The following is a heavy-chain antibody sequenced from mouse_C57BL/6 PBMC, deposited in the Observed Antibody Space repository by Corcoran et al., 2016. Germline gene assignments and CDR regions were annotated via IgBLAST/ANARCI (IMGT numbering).Heavy chain of an antibody. CDR2: INTYSGVP. CDR1: GYTFTTYG. V-gene: IGHV9-3*01. D-gene: IGHD1-1*01. J-gene: IGHJ1*03. Sequence: QIQLVQSGPELKKPGETVKISCKASGYTFTTYGMSWVKQAPGKGLKWMGWINTYSGVPTYADDFKGRFAFSLETSVSTAYLQINNLKNEDTATYFCARRLDYYGSQGYFDVWGTGTTVTVSS. CDR3: ARRLDYYGSQGYFDV.